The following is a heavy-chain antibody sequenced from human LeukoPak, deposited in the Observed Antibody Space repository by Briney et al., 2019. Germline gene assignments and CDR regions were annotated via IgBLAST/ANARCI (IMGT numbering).Heavy chain of an antibody. V-gene: IGHV3-21*01. CDR3: ARVEGAVYYYYYMDV. CDR2: ISSSSSYI. D-gene: IGHD3-16*01. Sequence: PGGSLRLSCAASGFTFSSYSMNWVRQAPGKGLEWVSSISSSSSYIYYADSVKGRFTISRDNAKNSLYLQMNSLRAEDTAVYYCARVEGAVYYYYYMDVWGKGTTVTVSS. J-gene: IGHJ6*03. CDR1: GFTFSSYS.